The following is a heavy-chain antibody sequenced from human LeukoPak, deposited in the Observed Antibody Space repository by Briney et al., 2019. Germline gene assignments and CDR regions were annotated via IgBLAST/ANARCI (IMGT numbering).Heavy chain of an antibody. CDR3: ARDRAADLGVYESGEGPFDAFDI. Sequence: GASVKVSCKASGGTFSSYAISWVRQAPGQGLEWMGRIIPILGIANYAQKFQDRVTITADKSTSTAYMELSSLRSEDTAVYYCARDRAADLGVYESGEGPFDAFDIWGQGTMVTVSS. D-gene: IGHD2-15*01. CDR1: GGTFSSYA. J-gene: IGHJ3*02. V-gene: IGHV1-69*04. CDR2: IIPILGIA.